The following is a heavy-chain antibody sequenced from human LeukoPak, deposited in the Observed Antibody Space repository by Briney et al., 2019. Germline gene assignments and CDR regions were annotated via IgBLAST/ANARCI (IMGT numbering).Heavy chain of an antibody. V-gene: IGHV3-48*01. CDR3: ARDLVGATNY. J-gene: IGHJ4*02. CDR2: ISSSSSTI. Sequence: GGSLRLSSAGSGFTFSSYSMNWVRQAPGKGLEWVSYISSSSSTIYYADSVKSRFTISRDNAKNSLYLQMNSLRAEDTAVYYCARDLVGATNYWGQGTLVTVSS. CDR1: GFTFSSYS. D-gene: IGHD1-26*01.